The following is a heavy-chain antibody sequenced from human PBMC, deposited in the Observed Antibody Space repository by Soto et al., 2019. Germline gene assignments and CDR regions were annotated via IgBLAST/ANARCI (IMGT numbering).Heavy chain of an antibody. CDR2: INPNSGGT. D-gene: IGHD3-3*01. J-gene: IGHJ6*03. V-gene: IGHV1-2*04. CDR3: ARGPDLRFLEWSPSYYYMDV. CDR1: GYTFTGYY. Sequence: ASLKVSCKASGYTFTGYYMHWVRQAPGQGLEWMGWINPNSGGTNYAQKFQGWVTMTRDTSISTAYMELSRLRSDDTAVYYCARGPDLRFLEWSPSYYYMDVWGKGTTVTVSS.